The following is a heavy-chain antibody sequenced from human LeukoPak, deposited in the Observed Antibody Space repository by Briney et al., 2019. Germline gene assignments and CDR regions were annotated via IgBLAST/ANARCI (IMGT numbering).Heavy chain of an antibody. CDR1: GFTFSSYA. D-gene: IGHD3-10*01. CDR2: ISGSGGSI. J-gene: IGHJ6*04. V-gene: IGHV3-23*01. Sequence: GGSLRLSCAASGFTFSSYAMSWVRQAPGKGLEWVSAISGSGGSIYYADSVKGRFTISRDNSKNTLYLQMSSLRAEDTAVYYCAKNLGSGSYYNVDYYYYGMDVWGKGTTVTVSS. CDR3: AKNLGSGSYYNVDYYYYGMDV.